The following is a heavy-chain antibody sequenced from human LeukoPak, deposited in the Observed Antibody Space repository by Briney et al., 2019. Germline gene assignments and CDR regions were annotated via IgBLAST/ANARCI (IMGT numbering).Heavy chain of an antibody. CDR1: GGSISSYY. CDR3: ARVPSQHWFDP. CDR2: IYYSGST. V-gene: IGHV4-59*01. D-gene: IGHD2-2*01. J-gene: IGHJ5*02. Sequence: SESPSLTCTVSGGSISSYYWSWIRQPPGKGLEWIGYIYYSGSTNYNPSLKSRVTISVDTSKNQFSLKLSSVTAADTAVYYCARVPSQHWFDPWGQGTLVTVSS.